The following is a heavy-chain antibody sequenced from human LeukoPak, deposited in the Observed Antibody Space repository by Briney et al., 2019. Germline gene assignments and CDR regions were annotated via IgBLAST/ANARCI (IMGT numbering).Heavy chain of an antibody. J-gene: IGHJ4*01. Sequence: SETLSLTCAVSGDSINNNWWSWVRQPPEKGLEWIGEIYHSGTTNYNTSLKSRITMSLDKSKSQFSLNLSSLIAADTAVYYCARHIGIAGSRGFDYWGLGTLVTVSS. CDR2: IYHSGTT. CDR3: ARHIGIAGSRGFDY. D-gene: IGHD2/OR15-2a*01. CDR1: GDSINNNW. V-gene: IGHV4-4*02.